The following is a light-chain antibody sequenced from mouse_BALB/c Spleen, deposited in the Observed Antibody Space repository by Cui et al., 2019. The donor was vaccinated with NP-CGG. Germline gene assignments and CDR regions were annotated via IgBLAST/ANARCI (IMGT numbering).Light chain of an antibody. CDR1: TGGVTTSNY. V-gene: IGLV1*01. CDR3: TLWYSNHWV. J-gene: IGLJ1*01. Sequence: QAVVTQESALTTSPGETVTLTCRSSTGGVTTSNYANWVQEKPDHLFTGLIGGTHNRPPGIPARFSGSLIGDKAALTITGAQTEDETIYFCTLWYSNHWVFGGGTKLTVL. CDR2: GTH.